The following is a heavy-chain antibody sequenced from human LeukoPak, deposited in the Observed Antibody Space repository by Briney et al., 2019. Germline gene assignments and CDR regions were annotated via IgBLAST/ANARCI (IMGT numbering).Heavy chain of an antibody. CDR1: GFTFSSYA. CDR2: IKQDGSEK. CDR3: AREGDMDV. Sequence: GGSLRLSCAASGFTFSSYAMSWVRQAPGKGLEWVANIKQDGSEKYYVDSVKGRFTISRDNSKNTLYLQMNSLRAEDTAVYYCAREGDMDVWGKGTTVTVSS. V-gene: IGHV3-7*01. J-gene: IGHJ6*03.